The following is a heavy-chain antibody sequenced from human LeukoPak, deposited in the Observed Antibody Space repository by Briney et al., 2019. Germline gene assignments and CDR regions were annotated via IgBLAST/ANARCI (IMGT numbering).Heavy chain of an antibody. Sequence: TSQTLSLTCTVSGGSISSGGYYWSWIRQHPGKGLEWIGYIYYSGSTYYNPSLKSRVTISVDTSKNQFSLKLSSVTAADTAVYYCAREMVAGVTIFGFEVGTWFDPWGQGTLVTVSS. CDR1: GGSISSGGYY. V-gene: IGHV4-31*03. J-gene: IGHJ5*02. CDR2: IYYSGST. CDR3: AREMVAGVTIFGFEVGTWFDP. D-gene: IGHD3-3*01.